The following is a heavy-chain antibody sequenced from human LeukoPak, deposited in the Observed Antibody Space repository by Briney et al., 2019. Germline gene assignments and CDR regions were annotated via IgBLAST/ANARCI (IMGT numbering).Heavy chain of an antibody. V-gene: IGHV1-24*01. CDR1: GYTLTELS. J-gene: IGHJ6*04. CDR2: FDPEDGET. CDR3: ATGSARNCTNGVCPPAV. D-gene: IGHD2-8*01. Sequence: ASVKVSCKVSGYTLTELSMHWVRQPPGKGLEWMGGFDPEDGETIYAQKFQGRVTMTEDTSTDTAYMELSSLRSEDTAVYYCATGSARNCTNGVCPPAVWGKGTTVTVSS.